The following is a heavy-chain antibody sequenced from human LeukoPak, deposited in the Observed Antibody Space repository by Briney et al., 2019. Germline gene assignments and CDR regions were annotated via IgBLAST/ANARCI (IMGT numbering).Heavy chain of an antibody. V-gene: IGHV1-2*02. CDR2: INPNSGAT. Sequence: ASVKVSCKASGYTFTGYYMHWVRQAPGQGLEWMGWINPNSGATKYAQKFQGRVTMTRDTSISTAYMDLSRLRSDDTAVYYCARLRASSWPTYYFDYWGQGTLVTVSS. J-gene: IGHJ4*02. CDR1: GYTFTGYY. CDR3: ARLRASSWPTYYFDY. D-gene: IGHD6-13*01.